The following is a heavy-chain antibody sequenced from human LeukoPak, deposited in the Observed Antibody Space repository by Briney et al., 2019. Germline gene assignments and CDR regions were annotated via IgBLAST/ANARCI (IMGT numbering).Heavy chain of an antibody. CDR3: ARMFRTVWELPYF. V-gene: IGHV4-38-2*02. D-gene: IGHD1-26*01. J-gene: IGHJ4*02. CDR2: FFHSGST. CDR1: GYSISSGYY. Sequence: SETLSLTCTVSGYSISSGYYWGWIRQPPGKGLAWIGSFFHSGSTFYNPSLKSRLSISVDTSKNQFSLKVSSVTAADTAVYYCARMFRTVWELPYFWGQGTLVTVSS.